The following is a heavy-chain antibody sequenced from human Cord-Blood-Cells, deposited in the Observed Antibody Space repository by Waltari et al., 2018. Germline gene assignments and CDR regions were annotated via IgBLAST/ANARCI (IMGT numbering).Heavy chain of an antibody. J-gene: IGHJ3*02. CDR3: ARATGDDDAFDI. CDR2: IESGGST. CDR1: GFTVSSTY. D-gene: IGHD7-27*01. V-gene: IGHV3-53*01. Sequence: EVQLVESGGALIQPGGSLRPPCAALGFTVSSTYLNWVRQAPGKGPGWVSVIESGGSTYDAVSVKGRFTISRDNSKNPLYLQMNSLRAEDTAVYYCARATGDDDAFDIWGQGTMVTVSS.